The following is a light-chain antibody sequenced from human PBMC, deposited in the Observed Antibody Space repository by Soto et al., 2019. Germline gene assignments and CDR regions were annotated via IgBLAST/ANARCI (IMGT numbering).Light chain of an antibody. CDR1: QSVSNK. J-gene: IGKJ2*01. CDR3: QQYSHWPQT. CDR2: GSS. Sequence: EIVMMQSPTTLSVSPGERATLSCRASQSVSNKLAWYQQKPGQAPRLLFYGSSTRASGIPARFSGGGSGTEFNLTITSLQSEDFATYYCQQYSHWPQTFGQGTKLEI. V-gene: IGKV3-15*01.